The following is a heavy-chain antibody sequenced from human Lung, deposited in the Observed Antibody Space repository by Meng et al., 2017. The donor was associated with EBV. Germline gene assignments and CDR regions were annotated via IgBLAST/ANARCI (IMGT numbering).Heavy chain of an antibody. Sequence: GHLPQSGAGGKKPGASVGVSCGASGYTFASYGISWLRQAPGQGLEWMGWFVNNVDTYSAQKFQGRVTMTTDTHTSTAFMELRSLRSDDTAVYYCARGTPGRSYSDYWGQGTLVTVSS. CDR1: GYTFASYG. V-gene: IGHV1-18*01. CDR3: ARGTPGRSYSDY. J-gene: IGHJ4*02. D-gene: IGHD3-10*01. CDR2: FVNNVDT.